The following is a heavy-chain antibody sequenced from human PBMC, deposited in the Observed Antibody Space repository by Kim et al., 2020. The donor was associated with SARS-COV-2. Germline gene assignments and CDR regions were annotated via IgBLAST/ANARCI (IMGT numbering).Heavy chain of an antibody. Sequence: GGSLRLSCTVSGFTFGDYTMTWVRKAPGKGLEWVGLIRNKAYGGATEYAASVKGRFTISRDDSKSIAYLQMDSLKTEDTAMYYCTSPWSGYDIYWGQGTLVTVSS. CDR2: IRNKAYGGAT. V-gene: IGHV3-49*04. J-gene: IGHJ4*02. CDR3: TSPWSGYDIY. CDR1: GFTFGDYT. D-gene: IGHD5-12*01.